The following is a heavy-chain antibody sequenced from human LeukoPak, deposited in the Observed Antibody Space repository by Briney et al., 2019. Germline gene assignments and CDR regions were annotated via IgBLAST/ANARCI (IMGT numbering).Heavy chain of an antibody. D-gene: IGHD5-12*01. J-gene: IGHJ4*02. CDR2: LNPNSGVT. CDR3: ARGKEVATITSPYDY. CDR1: VFTFTDYY. V-gene: IGHV1-2*02. Sequence: ASVKVSCKASVFTFTDYYMHWVRQDPGQGLEWMGWLNPNSGVTNYAQKFQGRVTMTRDTSISTTYMELSRLRSDDTAVYYCARGKEVATITSPYDYWGQGTLVTVSS.